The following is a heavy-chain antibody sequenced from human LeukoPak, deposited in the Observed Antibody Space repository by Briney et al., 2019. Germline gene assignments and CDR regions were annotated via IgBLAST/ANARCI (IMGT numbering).Heavy chain of an antibody. Sequence: GGTLRLSCAASGSTFSSYGMSWVRQAPGKGLEWVSAISGSGGSTYYAASVKGRFTISRDNSKNTLYLQMNSPRAEDTAAYYCAKDGNWARFENWGQGTLVTVSS. V-gene: IGHV3-23*01. CDR2: ISGSGGST. CDR3: AKDGNWARFEN. J-gene: IGHJ4*02. D-gene: IGHD7-27*01. CDR1: GSTFSSYG.